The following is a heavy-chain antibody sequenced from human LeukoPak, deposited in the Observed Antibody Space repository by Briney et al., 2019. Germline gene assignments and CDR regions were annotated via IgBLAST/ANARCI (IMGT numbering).Heavy chain of an antibody. CDR3: ARVVGDYVSRFVDY. J-gene: IGHJ4*02. V-gene: IGHV4-59*01. Sequence: PSETLSLTCTVSGGSISSYYWSWLRQPPGKGLEWIGYIYYSGSTNYNPSLKSRVTISVDTSKNQFSLKLSSVTAADTAVYYCARVVGDYVSRFVDYWGQGTLVTVSS. D-gene: IGHD4-17*01. CDR1: GGSISSYY. CDR2: IYYSGST.